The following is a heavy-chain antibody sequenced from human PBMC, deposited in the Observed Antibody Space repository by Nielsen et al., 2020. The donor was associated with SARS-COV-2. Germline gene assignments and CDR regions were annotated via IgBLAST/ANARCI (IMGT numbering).Heavy chain of an antibody. CDR1: GFTFSSYW. CDR2: INSDGSST. Sequence: ESLKISCAASGFTFSSYWMHWVRQAPGKGLVWVSRINSDGSSTSYADSVKGRFTISRDNAKNTLYLQMNSLRAEDTAVYYCARGPTVATIADYYGMDVWGQGTTVTVSS. D-gene: IGHD5-12*01. J-gene: IGHJ6*02. V-gene: IGHV3-74*01. CDR3: ARGPTVATIADYYGMDV.